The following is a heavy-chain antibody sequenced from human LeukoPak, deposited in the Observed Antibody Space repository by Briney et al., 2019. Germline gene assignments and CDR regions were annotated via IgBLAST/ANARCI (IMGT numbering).Heavy chain of an antibody. CDR2: IKQDGSEK. CDR3: ARDPTIRGVSQGAFDI. D-gene: IGHD3-10*01. CDR1: GFTFSNYW. J-gene: IGHJ3*02. V-gene: IGHV3-7*03. Sequence: GGSLRLSCAASGFTFSNYWMSWVRQAPGKGLEWVANIKQDGSEKNYVDSVKGRFTISRDNAKNSLYLQMNSLRAEDTAVYYCARDPTIRGVSQGAFDIWGQGTMVTVSS.